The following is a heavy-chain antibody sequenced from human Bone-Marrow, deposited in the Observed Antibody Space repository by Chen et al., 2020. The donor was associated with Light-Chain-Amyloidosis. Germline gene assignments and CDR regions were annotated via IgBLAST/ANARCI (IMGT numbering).Heavy chain of an antibody. CDR3: ARRRDGYNFDY. CDR1: GYTFPNYW. Sequence: EVQLEQSGPEVKKPGESLKISCKGSGYTFPNYWIGWVRQMPGKGLEWMGVIYPEDSDARYSPSFEGQVTVSADKSITTAYLQWRGLKASDTAMYYCARRRDGYNFDYLGQGTLVTVSS. J-gene: IGHJ4*02. CDR2: IYPEDSDA. D-gene: IGHD5-12*01. V-gene: IGHV5-51*01.